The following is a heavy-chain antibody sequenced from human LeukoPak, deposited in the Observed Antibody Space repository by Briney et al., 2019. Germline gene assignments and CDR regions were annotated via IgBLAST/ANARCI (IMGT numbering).Heavy chain of an antibody. J-gene: IGHJ4*02. V-gene: IGHV1-46*01. CDR3: ARSYNWNTDFDY. CDR1: GYTFTSYY. Sequence: ASVKVSCKASGYTFTSYYMHWVRQAPGQGLEWMGIINPSGGSTSYAQKFQGRVTMTRDTSTSTAYMELSSLRSEDTAVYYCARSYNWNTDFDYWGQGTLVTVSS. CDR2: INPSGGST. D-gene: IGHD1/OR15-1a*01.